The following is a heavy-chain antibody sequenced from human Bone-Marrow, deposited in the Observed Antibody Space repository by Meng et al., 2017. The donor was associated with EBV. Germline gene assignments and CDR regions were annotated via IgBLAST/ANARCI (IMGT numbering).Heavy chain of an antibody. D-gene: IGHD6-19*01. J-gene: IGHJ4*02. V-gene: IGHV1-3*01. Sequence: QVQLVQTGSELKKPGASEAVTCKTSGNHFTSYTLNWVPQAPGQGLEWKGWINPGNGNPKYSQKFQGRASITRDISASIVYMELTSLRSEDTAVYYCATEPGYSSGWGQGTLVTVSS. CDR1: GNHFTSYT. CDR3: ATEPGYSSG. CDR2: INPGNGNP.